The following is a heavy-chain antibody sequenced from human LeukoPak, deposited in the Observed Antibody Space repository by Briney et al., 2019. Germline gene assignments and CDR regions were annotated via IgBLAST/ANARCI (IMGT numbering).Heavy chain of an antibody. J-gene: IGHJ4*02. D-gene: IGHD5-18*01. V-gene: IGHV4-39*02. CDR2: IYYSGSS. Sequence: SETLSLTCTVSGGSLSIISSSTYYWGWIRQAPGKGLEWIGSIYYSGSSYYSPSLRSRVTISVDTSKNHFSLKVSSVTAADTAVYYCARLWGHSYGYSDYWGQGTLVTVSS. CDR3: ARLWGHSYGYSDY. CDR1: GGSLSIISSSTYY.